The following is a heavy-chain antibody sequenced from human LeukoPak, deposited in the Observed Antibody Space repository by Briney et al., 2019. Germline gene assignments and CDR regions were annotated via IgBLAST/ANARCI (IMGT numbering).Heavy chain of an antibody. CDR2: ISGSGGST. V-gene: IGHV3-23*01. CDR1: RFMFSIYA. J-gene: IGHJ4*02. D-gene: IGHD2-15*01. Sequence: GGSLRLSCAASRFMFSIYAISWVRQAPGKGLEWVSGISGSGGSTYYADSVKGRFTISRDNSKNTLYLQMNSLRAEDTAVYYCARGGYFGYWGQGTLVTVSS. CDR3: ARGGYFGY.